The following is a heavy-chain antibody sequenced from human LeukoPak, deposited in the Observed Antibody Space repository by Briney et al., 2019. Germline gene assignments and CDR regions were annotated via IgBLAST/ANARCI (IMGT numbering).Heavy chain of an antibody. V-gene: IGHV4-34*01. J-gene: IGHJ4*02. CDR2: INHSGST. CDR1: GGSFSGYY. D-gene: IGHD3-10*01. Sequence: SETLSLTCAVYGGSFSGYYWSWIRQPPGKGLEWIGEINHSGSTNYNPSLKSRVTISVDTSKNQFSLKRSSVTAADTAVYYCARDPGWHYGSGSGEYYFDYWGQGTLVTVSS. CDR3: ARDPGWHYGSGSGEYYFDY.